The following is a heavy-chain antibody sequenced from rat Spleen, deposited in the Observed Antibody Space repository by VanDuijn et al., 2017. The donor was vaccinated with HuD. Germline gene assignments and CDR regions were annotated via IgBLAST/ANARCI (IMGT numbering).Heavy chain of an antibody. CDR2: ISYDGGST. D-gene: IGHD1-4*01. J-gene: IGHJ2*01. Sequence: EVQLVESGGGLVQPGRSLKLSCAASGFTFSDYNMAWVRQAPKKGLEWVATISYDGGSTHYRDSVKGRFTISRDNAKSTLYLQMDSLRSEDTATYYCAREAGIPFHYFDYWGQGVKVTVSS. CDR3: AREAGIPFHYFDY. CDR1: GFTFSDYN. V-gene: IGHV5-7*01.